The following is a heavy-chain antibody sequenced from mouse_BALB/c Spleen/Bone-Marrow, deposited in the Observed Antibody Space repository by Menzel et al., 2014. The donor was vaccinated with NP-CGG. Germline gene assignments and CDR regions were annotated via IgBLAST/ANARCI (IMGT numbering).Heavy chain of an antibody. V-gene: IGHV5-6-3*01. Sequence: EVKLEESGGGLVQPGGSLKLSCAASGITFSNYGMSWIRQTPDKRLELVATINGNGGSSYYPDSVKGRFTISRDNAKNTLCLQMSSLKSEDTAMYYCARVAYYNVYFDYWGQGTTLTVSS. J-gene: IGHJ2*01. CDR2: INGNGGSS. CDR3: ARVAYYNVYFDY. CDR1: GITFSNYG. D-gene: IGHD2-12*01.